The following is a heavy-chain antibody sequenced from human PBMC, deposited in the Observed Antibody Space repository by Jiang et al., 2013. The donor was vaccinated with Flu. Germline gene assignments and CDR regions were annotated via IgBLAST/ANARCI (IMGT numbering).Heavy chain of an antibody. D-gene: IGHD6-13*01. CDR3: ARAGSSSGDAFDI. Sequence: GGSTYYADSVKGRFTISRHNSKNTLYLQMNSLRAEDTAVYYCARAGSSSGDAFDIWGQGTMVTVSS. V-gene: IGHV3-53*04. J-gene: IGHJ3*02. CDR2: GGST.